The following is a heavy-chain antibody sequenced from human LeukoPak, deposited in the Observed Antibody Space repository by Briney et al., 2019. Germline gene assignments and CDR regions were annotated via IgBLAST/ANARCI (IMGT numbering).Heavy chain of an antibody. D-gene: IGHD3-10*01. CDR3: ARYSRLRLWFDVGGMDV. V-gene: IGHV3-30-3*01. CDR2: ISYDGSNK. CDR1: GSTFSSYA. J-gene: IGHJ6*02. Sequence: QPGGSLRLSCAASGSTFSSYAMHWVRQAPGKGLEWVAVISYDGSNKYYADSVKGRFTISRDNSKNTLYLQMNSLRAEDTAVYYCARYSRLRLWFDVGGMDVWGQGTTVTVSS.